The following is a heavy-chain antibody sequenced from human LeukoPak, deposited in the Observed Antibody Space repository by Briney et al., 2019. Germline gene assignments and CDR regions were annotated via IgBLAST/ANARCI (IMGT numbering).Heavy chain of an antibody. CDR2: IKQDGSEK. Sequence: GGSLRLSCAASGFTFSSYWMSWVRQAPGKGLEWVANIKQDGSEKYYVDSVKGRFTISRDNAKNSLYLQMNSLRAEDTAVYYCARDARIAAAGMIKYYFDYWGQGTLVTVSS. CDR1: GFTFSSYW. D-gene: IGHD6-13*01. V-gene: IGHV3-7*01. CDR3: ARDARIAAAGMIKYYFDY. J-gene: IGHJ4*02.